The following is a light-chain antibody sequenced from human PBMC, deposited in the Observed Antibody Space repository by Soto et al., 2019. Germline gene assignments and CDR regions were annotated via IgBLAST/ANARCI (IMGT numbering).Light chain of an antibody. CDR3: QQYGSSPIT. CDR1: QSVTSSY. J-gene: IGKJ5*01. V-gene: IGKV3-20*01. Sequence: EIVLTQSPGTLSLSPGERATLSGRASQSVTSSYLAWYQQKPGQAPRLLIFGASSRATGIPDRFSGSGSGTDFTLTINRLEPEDFAVYYCQQYGSSPITFGQGTRLEIK. CDR2: GAS.